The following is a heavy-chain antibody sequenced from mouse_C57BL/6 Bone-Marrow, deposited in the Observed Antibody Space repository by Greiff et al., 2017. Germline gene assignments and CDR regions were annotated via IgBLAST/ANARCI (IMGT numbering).Heavy chain of an antibody. CDR1: GFTFSDFY. V-gene: IGHV7-1*01. D-gene: IGHD2-1*01. CDR3: ARDADYGNSRDWYFDV. Sequence: EVQVVESGGGLVQSGRSLRLSCATSGFTFSDFYMEWVRQAPGKGLEWIAASRNKANDYTTEYSASVKGRFIVSRDTSQSILYLQMNALRAEDTAIYYCARDADYGNSRDWYFDVWGTGTTVTVSS. J-gene: IGHJ1*03. CDR2: SRNKANDYTT.